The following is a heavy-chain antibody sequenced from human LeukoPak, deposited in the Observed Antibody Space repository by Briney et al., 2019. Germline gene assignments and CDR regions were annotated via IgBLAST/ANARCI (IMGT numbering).Heavy chain of an antibody. J-gene: IGHJ4*02. D-gene: IGHD6-13*01. CDR2: IIPIFGTA. V-gene: IGHV1-69*05. CDR3: ARVRLAAAGKGEDY. Sequence: IIPIFGTANYAQKFQGRVTITTDESTSTAYMELSSLRSEDTAVYYCARVRLAAAGKGEDYWGQGTPVTVSS.